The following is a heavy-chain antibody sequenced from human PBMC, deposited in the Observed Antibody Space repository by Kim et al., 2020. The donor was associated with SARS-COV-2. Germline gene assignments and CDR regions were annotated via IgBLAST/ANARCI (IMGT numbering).Heavy chain of an antibody. V-gene: IGHV1-8*02. CDR3: ARADRGIVGATVYYFDY. CDR1: GYTFTSYD. Sequence: ASVKVSCKASGYTFTSYDINWVRQATGQGLEWMGWMNPNSGNTGYAQKFQGRVTMTRNTSISTAYMELSSLRSEDTARYYCARADRGIVGATVYYFDYWGQGNLVTVS. J-gene: IGHJ4*02. CDR2: MNPNSGNT. D-gene: IGHD1-26*01.